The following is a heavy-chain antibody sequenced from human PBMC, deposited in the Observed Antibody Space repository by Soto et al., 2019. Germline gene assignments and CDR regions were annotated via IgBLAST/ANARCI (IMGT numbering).Heavy chain of an antibody. CDR1: GFSLNNDRMG. V-gene: IGHV2-26*01. D-gene: IGHD5-18*01. CDR2: IISVDDI. Sequence: QVTLKESGPVRVKPTETLTLTCSVSGFSLNNDRMGVSWIRQPPGKALEWLAHIISVDDISYSPSLKGRLTISKDTSGSQVVLTLTNMDPVDTATYFCARTTARYSYGRGGPFYYYYGMDVWGQGTAVTVSS. CDR3: ARTTARYSYGRGGPFYYYYGMDV. J-gene: IGHJ6*02.